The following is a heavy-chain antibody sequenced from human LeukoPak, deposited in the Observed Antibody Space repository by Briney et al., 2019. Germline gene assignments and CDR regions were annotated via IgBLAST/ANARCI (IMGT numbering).Heavy chain of an antibody. J-gene: IGHJ4*02. Sequence: SVKVSCKASGHTFATYGVSWVRQAPGQGLEWLAWMSVDDDIRNYAQKVQGRVTLTTDTSESTAYMEMTNLRSDDTAVYYCTSGLGPISFDYWGQGSLVTVSS. CDR1: GHTFATYG. V-gene: IGHV1-18*01. D-gene: IGHD2-2*02. CDR3: TSGLGPISFDY. CDR2: MSVDDDIR.